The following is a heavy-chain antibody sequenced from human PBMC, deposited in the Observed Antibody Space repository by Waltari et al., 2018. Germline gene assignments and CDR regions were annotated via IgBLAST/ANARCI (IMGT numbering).Heavy chain of an antibody. Sequence: EVQLVESGGGLVQPGGSLRLSCAASGFTVSSNYMSWVRQAPGKGLEWVSVIYSGGSTYYADSVKGRFTISRDNSKNTLYLQMNSLRAEDTAVYYCARGTEWEPFLFDYWGQGTLVTVSS. V-gene: IGHV3-66*01. D-gene: IGHD1-26*01. J-gene: IGHJ4*02. CDR2: IYSGGST. CDR1: GFTVSSNY. CDR3: ARGTEWEPFLFDY.